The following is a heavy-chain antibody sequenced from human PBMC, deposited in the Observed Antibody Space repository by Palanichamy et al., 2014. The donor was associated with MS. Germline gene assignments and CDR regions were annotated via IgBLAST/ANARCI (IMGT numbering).Heavy chain of an antibody. V-gene: IGHV3-7*01. D-gene: IGHD2-8*02. CDR3: ARDVTGILDY. J-gene: IGHJ4*02. CDR1: GFTFSSYW. CDR2: IKQDDSEI. Sequence: EVQLVESGGGLVQPGGSLRPSCAASGFTFSSYWMSWVRQAPGKGLEWVANIKQDDSEINYVDSVKGRFTISRDNAKTSLYLQMNSLRAEDTAVYYCARDVTGILDYWGQGILVTVSS.